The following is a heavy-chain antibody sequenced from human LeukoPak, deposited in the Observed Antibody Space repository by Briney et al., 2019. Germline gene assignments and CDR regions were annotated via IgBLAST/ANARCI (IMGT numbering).Heavy chain of an antibody. V-gene: IGHV3-48*04. CDR1: GFTFSSYS. J-gene: IGHJ4*02. CDR3: ARGGGWYDPYYFDY. D-gene: IGHD6-19*01. CDR2: ISSSSSTI. Sequence: PGGSLRLSCAASGFTFSSYSMNWVRQAPGKGLEWVSYISSSSSTIYYADSVKGRFTISRDNAKNSLYLQMNSLRAEDTAVYYCARGGGWYDPYYFDYWGQGTLVTVSS.